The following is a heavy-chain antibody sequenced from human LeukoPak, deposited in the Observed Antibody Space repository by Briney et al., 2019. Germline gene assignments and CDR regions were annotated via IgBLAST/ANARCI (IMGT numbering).Heavy chain of an antibody. J-gene: IGHJ4*02. CDR3: ASTYDSSGYYYVPSFDY. V-gene: IGHV3-7*03. D-gene: IGHD3-22*01. CDR1: GFTFSSYW. CDR2: IKQDGSEK. Sequence: GGSLRLSCAASGFTFSSYWMSWVRQAPGKGLEWVANIKQDGSEKYYVDSVKGRFTISRDNAKNSLYLQMNSLRAEDTAVYYCASTYDSSGYYYVPSFDYWGQGTLVIVSS.